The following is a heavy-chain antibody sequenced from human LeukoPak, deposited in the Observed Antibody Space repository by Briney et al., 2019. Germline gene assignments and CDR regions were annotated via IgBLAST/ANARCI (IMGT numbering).Heavy chain of an antibody. V-gene: IGHV3-74*01. Sequence: SGGSLRLYCAASGFTFSSYWMHWVRHAPGKGLVWVSRIDTDEGNTSYADSVKGRFTISRDNAKNTLYLQMNSLKAEDTAVYYCARDGSLPDYWGQGTLVTVSS. CDR1: GFTFSSYW. CDR2: IDTDEGNT. CDR3: ARDGSLPDY. J-gene: IGHJ4*02.